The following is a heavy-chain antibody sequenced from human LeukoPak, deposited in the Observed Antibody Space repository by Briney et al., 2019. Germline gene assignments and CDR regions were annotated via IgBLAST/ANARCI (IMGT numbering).Heavy chain of an antibody. CDR1: VGTSSSYA. J-gene: IGHJ4*02. CDR2: TTPIFGTA. V-gene: IGHV1-69*06. Sequence: SVKLSCKASVGTSSSYAISWVRQAPGQGLEWMGGTTPIFGTANYAQKFQGRVTITADKSTSTAYMELSSLRSEDTAVYYCAGDGSGSYSPRMGYFDYWGQGTLVTVSS. D-gene: IGHD3-10*01. CDR3: AGDGSGSYSPRMGYFDY.